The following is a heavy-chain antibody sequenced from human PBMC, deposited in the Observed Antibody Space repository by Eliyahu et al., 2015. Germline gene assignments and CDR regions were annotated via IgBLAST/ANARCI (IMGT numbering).Heavy chain of an antibody. Sequence: QVQLQQWGVGLLKPSETLSLTCAVYGGTFSGYYWSWIRQPPGKGLEWIGEINHSGSTNYNPSLKSRVTISVDTSKNQFSLKLRSVTAADRAVYYCARASKTDIPSETYSLDYWGQGTLVTVSS. J-gene: IGHJ4*02. D-gene: IGHD2-21*02. CDR2: INHSGST. V-gene: IGHV4-34*01. CDR1: GGTFSGYY. CDR3: ARASKTDIPSETYSLDY.